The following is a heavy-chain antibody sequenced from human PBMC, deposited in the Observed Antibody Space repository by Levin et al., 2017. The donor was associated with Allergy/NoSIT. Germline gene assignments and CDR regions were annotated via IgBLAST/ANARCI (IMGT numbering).Heavy chain of an antibody. CDR3: ATLDLADRVYSSGYYFDY. D-gene: IGHD6-25*01. CDR2: FDPEDGET. CDR1: GYTLTELS. Sequence: GESLKISCKVSGYTLTELSMHWVRQAPGKGLEWMGGFDPEDGETIYAQKFQGRVTMTEDTSTDTAYMELSSLRSEDTAVYYCATLDLADRVYSSGYYFDYWGQGTLVTVSS. V-gene: IGHV1-24*01. J-gene: IGHJ4*02.